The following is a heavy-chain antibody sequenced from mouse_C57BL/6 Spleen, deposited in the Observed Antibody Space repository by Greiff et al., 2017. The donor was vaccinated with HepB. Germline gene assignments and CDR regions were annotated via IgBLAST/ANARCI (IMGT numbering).Heavy chain of an antibody. J-gene: IGHJ1*03. D-gene: IGHD1-1*01. CDR2: IWSGGST. CDR1: GFSLTSYG. CDR3: ARNWDTTVVAWYFDV. Sequence: VKLMESGPGLVQPSQSLSITCTVSGFSLTSYGVHWVRQSPGKGLEWLGVIWSGGSTDYNAAFISRLSISKDNSKSQVFFKMNSLQADDTAIYYCARNWDTTVVAWYFDVWGTGTTVTVSS. V-gene: IGHV2-2*01.